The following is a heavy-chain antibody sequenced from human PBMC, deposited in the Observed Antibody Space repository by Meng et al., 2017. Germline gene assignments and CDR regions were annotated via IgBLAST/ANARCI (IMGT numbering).Heavy chain of an antibody. Sequence: VQMVQCGAEVKKPGATVKISCKVSGYSLTDFYMHWVQQAPGKGLEWMGLVDPEDGETIYAEKFQGRVTITADTSTDTAYMELSSLRSEDTAVYYCATDLYRDWFDPWGQGTLVTVSS. CDR1: GYSLTDFY. J-gene: IGHJ5*02. D-gene: IGHD1-26*01. CDR3: ATDLYRDWFDP. V-gene: IGHV1-69-2*01. CDR2: VDPEDGET.